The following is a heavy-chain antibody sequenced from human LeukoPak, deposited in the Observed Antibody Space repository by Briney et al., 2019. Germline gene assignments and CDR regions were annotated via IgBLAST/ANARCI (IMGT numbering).Heavy chain of an antibody. CDR2: ISAYNGNT. V-gene: IGHV1-18*01. D-gene: IGHD5-18*01. CDR3: ARGVTAMPGGYFDY. Sequence: ASVKVSCNASGYTFTSYGISWVRQAPGQGLEWMGWISAYNGNTTYAQKLQGRVTMTTDTSTSTAYMELRSLRSDDTAVYYCARGVTAMPGGYFDYWGQGTLVTVSS. J-gene: IGHJ4*02. CDR1: GYTFTSYG.